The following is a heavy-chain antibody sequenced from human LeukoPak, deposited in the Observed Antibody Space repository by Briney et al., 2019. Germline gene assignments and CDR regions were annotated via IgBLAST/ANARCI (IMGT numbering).Heavy chain of an antibody. CDR2: IYPGDSDT. D-gene: IGHD3-10*01. V-gene: IGHV5-51*01. Sequence: GESLRISCKASGYSFITHWIAWVRQTPGKGLEWMGIIYPGDSDTKYSPSFQGQVTISADKSVSTAYLQWSSLKASDTAMYYCAKGAGGSGSYYPYFWGQGTLVTVSS. J-gene: IGHJ4*02. CDR1: GYSFITHW. CDR3: AKGAGGSGSYYPYF.